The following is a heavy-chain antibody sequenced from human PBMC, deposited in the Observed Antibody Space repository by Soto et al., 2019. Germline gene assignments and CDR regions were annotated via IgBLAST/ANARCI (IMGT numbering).Heavy chain of an antibody. Sequence: QVQLVQSGAEVKKPGASVKVSCKASGYPFTSYGISWVRQAPGQGLEWMGWISAYNGNTNDAQKLQGRVTMTTDTSTSTAYMELRSRRSDDTAVYYCEREYSSSGDDAFDIWGQGTMVTVSS. CDR2: ISAYNGNT. CDR3: EREYSSSGDDAFDI. D-gene: IGHD6-13*01. J-gene: IGHJ3*02. CDR1: GYPFTSYG. V-gene: IGHV1-18*01.